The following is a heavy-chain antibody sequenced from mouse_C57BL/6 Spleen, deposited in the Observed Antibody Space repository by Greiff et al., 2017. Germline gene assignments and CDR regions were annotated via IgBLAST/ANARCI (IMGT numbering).Heavy chain of an antibody. J-gene: IGHJ1*03. CDR1: GYTFTDYE. Sequence: QVQLQQSGAELVRPGASVTLSCKASGYTFTDYEMHWVKQTPVHGLEWIGAIDPETGGTAYNQKFKGKAILTADKSSSTAYMELRSLTSEDSAVYYCTREDVVTNWYFDVWGTGTTVTVSS. CDR3: TREDVVTNWYFDV. D-gene: IGHD2-2*01. V-gene: IGHV1-15*01. CDR2: IDPETGGT.